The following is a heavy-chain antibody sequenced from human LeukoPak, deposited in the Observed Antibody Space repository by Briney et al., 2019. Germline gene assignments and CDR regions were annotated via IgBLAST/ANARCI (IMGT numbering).Heavy chain of an antibody. D-gene: IGHD5-18*01. J-gene: IGHJ4*02. V-gene: IGHV4-34*01. CDR1: GGSFSGYY. CDR2: INHSGST. CDR3: ARGYGYSYGTGRFDY. Sequence: SETLSLTCAVYGGSFSGYYWSWIRQPPGKGLEWIGEINHSGSTNYNPSLKSRVTISVDTSKNQFSLKLSSVTAADTAVYYCARGYGYSYGTGRFDYWGQGTLVTVSS.